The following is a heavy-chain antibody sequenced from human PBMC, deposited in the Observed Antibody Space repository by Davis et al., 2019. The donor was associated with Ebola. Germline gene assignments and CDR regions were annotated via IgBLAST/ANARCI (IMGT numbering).Heavy chain of an antibody. CDR1: GGSFSGYY. CDR2: IYYSGST. CDR3: ARLGGTYYYDSSGYLMYNWFDP. J-gene: IGHJ5*02. V-gene: IGHV4-34*01. Sequence: MPSETLSLTCAVYGGSFSGYYWSWIRQHPGKGLEWIGYIYYSGSTYYNPSLKSRVTISVDTSKNQFSLKLSSVTAADTAVYYCARLGGTYYYDSSGYLMYNWFDPWGQGTLVTVSS. D-gene: IGHD3-22*01.